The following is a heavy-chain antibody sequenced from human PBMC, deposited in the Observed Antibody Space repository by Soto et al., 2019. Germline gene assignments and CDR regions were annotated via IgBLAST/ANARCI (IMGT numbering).Heavy chain of an antibody. CDR3: ARVVSAADPTVFGFDP. V-gene: IGHV1-69*01. J-gene: IGHJ5*02. D-gene: IGHD6-13*01. CDR2: IIPIFGTA. Sequence: QVQLVQSGAEVKKPGSSVKVSCKASGGTFSSYAISWVRQAPGQGLEWMGGIIPIFGTANYAQKYQGRSTITADESTSTAYMELSSLRSEDTAVYYCARVVSAADPTVFGFDPWGQGTLVTVSS. CDR1: GGTFSSYA.